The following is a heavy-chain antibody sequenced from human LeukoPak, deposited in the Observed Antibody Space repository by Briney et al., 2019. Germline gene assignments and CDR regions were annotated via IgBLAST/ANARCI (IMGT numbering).Heavy chain of an antibody. J-gene: IGHJ4*02. CDR3: ARALYMRSEGATFDY. CDR2: VHQILNT. D-gene: IGHD1-26*01. CDR1: GASISGF. Sequence: PSETLSLTCTVSGASISGFWTWIRQPPGQGLEWIGNVHQILNTDYNPSLKSRVTISVDMSRNQFSLELRSVTAADTAVYYCARALYMRSEGATFDYWGQGTLVTVSS. V-gene: IGHV4-59*01.